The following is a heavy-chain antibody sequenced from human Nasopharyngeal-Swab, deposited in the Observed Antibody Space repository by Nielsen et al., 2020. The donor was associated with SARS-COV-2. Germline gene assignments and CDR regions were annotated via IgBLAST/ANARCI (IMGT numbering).Heavy chain of an antibody. V-gene: IGHV3-72*01. J-gene: IGHJ4*02. D-gene: IGHD3-22*01. Sequence: GGFLRLSCAASGFTFSDHYMDWVRQAPGKGLEWVGRTRDRAHSYTTEYAASVKDRFTISRDDSKSSLYLQMNSLKTEDTAVYYCARSRSAYPFDYWGQGTLVTVSS. CDR3: ARSRSAYPFDY. CDR1: GFTFSDHY. CDR2: TRDRAHSYTT.